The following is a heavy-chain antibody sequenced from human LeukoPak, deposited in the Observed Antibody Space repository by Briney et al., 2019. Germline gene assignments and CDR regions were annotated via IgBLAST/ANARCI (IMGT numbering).Heavy chain of an antibody. V-gene: IGHV3-33*01. Sequence: PGRSLRLSCAASGFTFSSYGMHWVRQAPGKGLEWVAVIWYDGSNKYYADSVKGRFTISRDNSKNTLYLQMNSLRAEDTAVYYCARDDCSGGSCYGEGFDYWGQGTLVAVSS. CDR3: ARDDCSGGSCYGEGFDY. CDR2: IWYDGSNK. J-gene: IGHJ4*02. CDR1: GFTFSSYG. D-gene: IGHD2-15*01.